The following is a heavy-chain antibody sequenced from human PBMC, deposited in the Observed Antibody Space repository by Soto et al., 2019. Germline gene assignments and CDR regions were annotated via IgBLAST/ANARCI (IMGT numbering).Heavy chain of an antibody. J-gene: IGHJ4*02. CDR3: AGGWFGEFVSYFDY. CDR1: GFTFTSYA. CDR2: ISAYNDNT. Sequence: QVQLVQSGAEVKKPGASVKVSCKASGFTFTSYAISWVRQAPGQGLEWMGWISAYNDNTNYTQKLQGRGTMTTDTSTSTAYMELRSLRSDDTAVYYCAGGWFGEFVSYFDYWGQGTLVTVSS. V-gene: IGHV1-18*01. D-gene: IGHD3-10*01.